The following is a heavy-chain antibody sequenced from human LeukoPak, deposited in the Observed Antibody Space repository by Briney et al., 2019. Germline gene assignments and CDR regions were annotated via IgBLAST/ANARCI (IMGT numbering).Heavy chain of an antibody. Sequence: GGSLRLSCAASGFTFSSYGVHWVRQAPGKGLEWVALISYDGSNKYYADSVKGRFTISRDNSKNTLYLQMNSLRAEDTALYYCARDVWFDAWGQGTLVTVSS. CDR1: GFTFSSYG. V-gene: IGHV3-30*03. CDR3: ARDVWFDA. J-gene: IGHJ5*02. CDR2: ISYDGSNK.